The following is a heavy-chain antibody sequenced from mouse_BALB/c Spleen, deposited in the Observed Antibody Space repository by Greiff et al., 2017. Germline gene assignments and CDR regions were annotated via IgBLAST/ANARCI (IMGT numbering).Heavy chain of an antibody. J-gene: IGHJ2*01. D-gene: IGHD2-14*01. CDR2: INSNGGST. CDR3: ARRYDGGFDY. V-gene: IGHV5-6-3*01. CDR1: GFTFSSYG. Sequence: EVKLVESGGGLVQPGGSLKLSCAASGFTFSSYGMSWVRQTPDKRLELVATINSNGGSTYYPDSVKGRFTISRDNAKNTLYLQMSSLKSEDTAMYYCARRYDGGFDYWGQGTTLTVSS.